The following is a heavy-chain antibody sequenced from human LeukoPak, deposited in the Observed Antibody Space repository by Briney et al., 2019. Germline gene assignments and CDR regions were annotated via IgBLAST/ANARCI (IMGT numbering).Heavy chain of an antibody. V-gene: IGHV4-61*10. CDR1: GDSISSGSYY. J-gene: IGHJ5*02. Sequence: SETLSLTCTVSGDSISSGSYYWSWIRQPAGKGLEWIGYIYYSGSTNYNPSLMSRVTISVDTSKNQFSLKLSSVTAADTAVYYCARVRWGYCSGGSCFLFDPWGQGTLVTVSS. CDR3: ARVRWGYCSGGSCFLFDP. CDR2: IYYSGST. D-gene: IGHD2-15*01.